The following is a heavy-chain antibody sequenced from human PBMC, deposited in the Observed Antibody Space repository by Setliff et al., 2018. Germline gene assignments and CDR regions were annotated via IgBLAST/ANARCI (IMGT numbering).Heavy chain of an antibody. J-gene: IGHJ3*02. Sequence: PGGSLRLSCAASGFTFSSYAMHWVRQAPGKGLEWVAVISYDGSNKYYADSVKGRFTISRDNSKNTLYLQMNSLRAEDTAVYYCARPLLIVGAENAFDIWGQGTMVTV. V-gene: IGHV3-30*01. CDR3: ARPLLIVGAENAFDI. CDR2: ISYDGSNK. D-gene: IGHD1-26*01. CDR1: GFTFSSYA.